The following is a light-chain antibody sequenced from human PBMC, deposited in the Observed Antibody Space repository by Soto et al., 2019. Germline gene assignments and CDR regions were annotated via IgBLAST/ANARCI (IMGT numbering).Light chain of an antibody. J-gene: IGKJ4*01. CDR2: GAS. Sequence: EVVMTQSPATLSVSPGERATLSCRASQSVTSRLAWYQQKPGQAPRLLIYGASARATGIPARFSGSGSGTEFPLTSNSLQSEDFAVYYCQQYNNWPLTFGGGTKVDIK. V-gene: IGKV3-15*01. CDR3: QQYNNWPLT. CDR1: QSVTSR.